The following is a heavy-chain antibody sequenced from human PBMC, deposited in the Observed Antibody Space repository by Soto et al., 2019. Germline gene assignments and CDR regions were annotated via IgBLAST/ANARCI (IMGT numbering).Heavy chain of an antibody. J-gene: IGHJ4*02. D-gene: IGHD2-2*01. CDR2: ISAYNGNT. CDR3: AREIRSYCISTSCYGRFDY. V-gene: IGHV1-18*01. Sequence: ASVKVSCKASGYTFTSYGISWVRQAPGQGLEWMGWISAYNGNTNYAQKLQGRVTMTTDTSTSTAYMELRSLRSDDTAVYYCAREIRSYCISTSCYGRFDYWGQGTLVTVSS. CDR1: GYTFTSYG.